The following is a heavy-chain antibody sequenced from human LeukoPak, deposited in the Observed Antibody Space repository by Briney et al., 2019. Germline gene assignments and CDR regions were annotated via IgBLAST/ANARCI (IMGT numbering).Heavy chain of an antibody. J-gene: IGHJ4*02. V-gene: IGHV4-4*02. CDR3: AREILGGFNPGAY. D-gene: IGHD1-14*01. CDR2: IHRSGSP. CDR1: LDSTTSNF. Sequence: SSETQSLTCTVSLDSTTSNFWSWVRQPPGKGLEWIGEIHRSGSPNYNPSLQSRVTISIDRSRNQIVLELSSVTAADTAFYYCAREILGGFNPGAYWGQGTLVTVSS.